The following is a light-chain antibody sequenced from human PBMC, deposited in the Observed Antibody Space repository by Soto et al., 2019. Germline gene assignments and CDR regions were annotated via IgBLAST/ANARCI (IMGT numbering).Light chain of an antibody. Sequence: DVVMTQSPLSLPVTLGQPASISCRSSQSLVYSDGNTYLNWFQQRPGQSPRRLIYKVSNRESGVPDRLRGRASDTDFTAEICGVVAEGVWVYYCMQGTRWPCTLGQGTKVQIK. V-gene: IGKV2-30*01. J-gene: IGKJ1*01. CDR2: KVS. CDR3: MQGTRWPCT. CDR1: QSLVYSDGNTY.